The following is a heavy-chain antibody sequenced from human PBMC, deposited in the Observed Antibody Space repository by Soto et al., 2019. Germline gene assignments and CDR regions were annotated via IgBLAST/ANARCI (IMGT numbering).Heavy chain of an antibody. Sequence: QVQLVQSGAEVKKTGSSVRVSCKASGGTFTSYRINWLRQAPGHGLEWVGGIVPIRRTAEYAQEFQGRVTITADETARTAYMEHRSLKSQDTAVYYCVRDSGAKLSSSWGQGTLVTVSS. CDR2: IVPIRRTA. CDR3: VRDSGAKLSSS. D-gene: IGHD6-13*01. V-gene: IGHV1-69*01. CDR1: GGTFTSYR. J-gene: IGHJ4*02.